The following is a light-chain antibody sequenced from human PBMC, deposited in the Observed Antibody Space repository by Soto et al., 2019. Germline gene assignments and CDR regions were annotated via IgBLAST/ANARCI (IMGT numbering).Light chain of an antibody. CDR3: QQYNEWPLT. Sequence: EKVMTQSPATLSVSPGEGATLSCGASQSVSSNLAWYQQKPGQGPRLLIYAASTRATGIPARFSGSGSGTEFTLAISSLQSEDIAVYYCQQYNEWPLTFGGGTKVEIK. J-gene: IGKJ4*01. CDR1: QSVSSN. V-gene: IGKV3-15*01. CDR2: AAS.